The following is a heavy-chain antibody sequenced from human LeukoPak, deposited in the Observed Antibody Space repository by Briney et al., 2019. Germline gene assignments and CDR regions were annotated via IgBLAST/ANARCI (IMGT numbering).Heavy chain of an antibody. CDR3: ARDRITMVRGVDY. V-gene: IGHV4-4*07. J-gene: IGHJ4*02. CDR2: IYTSGST. CDR1: GGSIRNHY. Sequence: SETLSLTCTVSGGSIRNHYWSWIRQPAGKGLEWIGRIYTSGSTNYNPSLKSRVTMSVDTSKNQFSLKLSSVTAADTAVYYCARDRITMVRGVDYWGQGTLVTVSS. D-gene: IGHD3-10*01.